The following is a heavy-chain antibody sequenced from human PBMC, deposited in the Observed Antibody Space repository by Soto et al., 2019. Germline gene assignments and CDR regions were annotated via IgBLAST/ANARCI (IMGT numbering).Heavy chain of an antibody. Sequence: QVQLQESGPGLVKPSQTLSLTCTLSGRSIRRGGHCWRWIRQHPEKGLERIGNICYSGSTYHNPSLKSRVTISVDTSETQFSLELRSVTAADTAVYYCARVTNSAFDTWGQGTLVTVSS. CDR1: GRSIRRGGHC. J-gene: IGHJ5*02. D-gene: IGHD2-8*01. V-gene: IGHV4-31*03. CDR3: ARVTNSAFDT. CDR2: ICYSGST.